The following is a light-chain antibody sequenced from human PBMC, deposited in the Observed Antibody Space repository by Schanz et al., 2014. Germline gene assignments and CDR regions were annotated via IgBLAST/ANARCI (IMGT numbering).Light chain of an antibody. Sequence: QSVLTQPPSVSGAPGQRVTISCTGSTSNIGTGYHVHWYQHFPGTAPKLLIFGDSNRPSGVPGRFSGSKSGTSASLAITGLQAEDEADYYCCSYAGSYTWVFGGGTKLTVL. CDR1: TSNIGTGYH. J-gene: IGLJ3*02. CDR3: CSYAGSYTWV. V-gene: IGLV1-40*01. CDR2: GDS.